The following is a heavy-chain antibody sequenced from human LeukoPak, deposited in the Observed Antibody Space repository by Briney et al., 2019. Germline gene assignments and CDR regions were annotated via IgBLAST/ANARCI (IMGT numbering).Heavy chain of an antibody. CDR1: GYTFTSYG. V-gene: IGHV1-18*01. Sequence: GASVKVSYKASGYTFTSYGISWVRQAPGQGLEWMGWISAYAQKFQGRVTMTTDTSTSTAYTELRSLRSDDTAVYYCARRFNYYDSSGYYEGFYFDYWGQGTLVTVSS. D-gene: IGHD3-22*01. CDR2: ISAY. J-gene: IGHJ4*02. CDR3: ARRFNYYDSSGYYEGFYFDY.